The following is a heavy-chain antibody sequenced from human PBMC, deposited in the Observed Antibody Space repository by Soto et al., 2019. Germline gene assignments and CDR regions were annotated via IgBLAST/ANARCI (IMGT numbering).Heavy chain of an antibody. Sequence: ASVKVSCKASGYTFTSYGISWVRQAPGQGLERMGWISAYNGNTNYAQKLQGRVTMTTDTSTSTAYMELRSLRSDDTAVYYCARDPPLLYCSGGSCYSDYYYYGMDVWGQGTTVTVS. V-gene: IGHV1-18*01. CDR2: ISAYNGNT. J-gene: IGHJ6*02. CDR1: GYTFTSYG. D-gene: IGHD2-15*01. CDR3: ARDPPLLYCSGGSCYSDYYYYGMDV.